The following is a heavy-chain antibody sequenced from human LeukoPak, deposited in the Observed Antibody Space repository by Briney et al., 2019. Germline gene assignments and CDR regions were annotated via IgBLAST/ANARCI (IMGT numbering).Heavy chain of an antibody. Sequence: SSETLSLTCAVSGASITPYYWTWIPQPAGKTLKWIGRTHTTGNTNHNSSLKSRVTMSLDTSNNQFSLKLASVTDADTAVYYCARGHRRGDYSDRYNFYDYWGQGILVTVSS. CDR1: GASITPYY. D-gene: IGHD4-17*01. CDR3: ARGHRRGDYSDRYNFYDY. V-gene: IGHV4-4*07. J-gene: IGHJ4*02. CDR2: THTTGNT.